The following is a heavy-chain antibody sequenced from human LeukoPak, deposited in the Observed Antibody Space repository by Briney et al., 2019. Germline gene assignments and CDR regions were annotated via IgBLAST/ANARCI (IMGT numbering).Heavy chain of an antibody. D-gene: IGHD3-10*01. J-gene: IGHJ5*02. CDR1: GYTFTDY. V-gene: IGHV1-2*02. CDR3: ARGGSGSYFSWLDP. CDR2: INPNSGGT. Sequence: GASVKVSCKTSGYTFTDYMHWVRQAPGQGLECMGWINPNSGGTNYAQKFQGRVTMTRDTSISTAYMELSRLRSDDTAVYYCARGGSGSYFSWLDPWGQGTLVTVSS.